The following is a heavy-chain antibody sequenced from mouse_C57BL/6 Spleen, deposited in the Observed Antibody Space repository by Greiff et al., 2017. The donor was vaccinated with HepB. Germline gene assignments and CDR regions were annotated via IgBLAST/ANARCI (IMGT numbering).Heavy chain of an antibody. V-gene: IGHV14-4*01. CDR1: GFNIKDDY. Sequence: EVQLQQSGAELVRPGASVKLSCTASGFNIKDDYMHWVKQRPEQGLEWIGWIDPENGDTEYASKFQGKATITAATSSNTAYLQLSSLTSEDTAVYYCTKGVITTVVAPFDYWGQGTTLTVSS. CDR2: IDPENGDT. CDR3: TKGVITTVVAPFDY. D-gene: IGHD1-1*01. J-gene: IGHJ2*01.